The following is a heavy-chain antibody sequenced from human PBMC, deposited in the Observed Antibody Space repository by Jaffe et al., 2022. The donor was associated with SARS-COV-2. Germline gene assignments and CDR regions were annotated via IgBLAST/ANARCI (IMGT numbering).Heavy chain of an antibody. D-gene: IGHD6-13*01. CDR1: GFTFSSYW. V-gene: IGHV3-7*03. CDR2: IKQDGSEK. J-gene: IGHJ6*02. Sequence: EVQLVESGGGLVQPGGSLRLSCAASGFTFSSYWMSWVRQAPGKGLEWVANIKQDGSEKYYVDSVKGRFTISRDNAKNSLYLQMNSLRAEDTAVYYCARDLEVGSSWYTYYYYGMDVWGQGTTVTVSS. CDR3: ARDLEVGSSWYTYYYYGMDV.